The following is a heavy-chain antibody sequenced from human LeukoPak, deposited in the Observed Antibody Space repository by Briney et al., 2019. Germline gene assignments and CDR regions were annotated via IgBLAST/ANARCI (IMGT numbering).Heavy chain of an antibody. D-gene: IGHD3-22*01. V-gene: IGHV3-74*01. J-gene: IGHJ1*01. Sequence: GGSLRPSCAASGFTFSSYWMHWVRQAPGKGLVWVSRIKGDGNTNYADSVKGRFTISRDNAKNTVSLQMNSLRAEDTGVYYCARAPSEIGGYYPEYFRHWGQGTLVTVSS. CDR3: ARAPSEIGGYYPEYFRH. CDR1: GFTFSSYW. CDR2: IKGDGNT.